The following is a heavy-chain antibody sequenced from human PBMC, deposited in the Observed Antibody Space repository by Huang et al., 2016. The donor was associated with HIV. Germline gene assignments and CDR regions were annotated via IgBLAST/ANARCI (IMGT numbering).Heavy chain of an antibody. V-gene: IGHV3-7*01. J-gene: IGHJ6*02. CDR1: TFRFGAYW. CDR3: ATKTAAMDI. CDR2: SKQDESEK. D-gene: IGHD1-7*01. Sequence: VESGGRLVQPGGSIRLSCVGSTFRFGAYWMSWVRKSPGKGVEWVANSKQDESEKYYVDSVKGRFNISRDNAKKVLFLEMNNVRVEDTATYYCATKTAAMDIWGQGTTVTVS.